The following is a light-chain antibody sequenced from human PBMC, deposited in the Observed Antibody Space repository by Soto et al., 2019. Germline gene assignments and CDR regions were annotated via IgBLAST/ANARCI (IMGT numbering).Light chain of an antibody. V-gene: IGKV4-1*01. CDR1: QSVLYSSNDKNY. CDR3: QQYYVNSIT. CDR2: WAS. Sequence: DRVMTQSPNSLAVSLGERATINCKSSQSVLYSSNDKNYLAWYQQKPGQSPKLLIHWASTRASGVPDRFSGSGSGTDFTLTISTLQAEDVAVYYCQQYYVNSITFAQVTRPE. J-gene: IGKJ5*01.